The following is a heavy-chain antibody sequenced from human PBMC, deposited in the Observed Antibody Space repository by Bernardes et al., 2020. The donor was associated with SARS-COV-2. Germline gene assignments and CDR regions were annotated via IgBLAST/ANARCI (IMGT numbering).Heavy chain of an antibody. J-gene: IGHJ3*02. CDR3: AKLAGSSSWDPDAFDI. Sequence: GGSLRLSCAASGFTFDDYAMHWVRQAPGKGLEWVSGISWNSGSIGYADSVKGRFTISRDNAKNSLYLQMNSLRAEDTALYYCAKLAGSSSWDPDAFDIWGQGTMVTVSS. CDR1: GFTFDDYA. D-gene: IGHD6-13*01. CDR2: ISWNSGSI. V-gene: IGHV3-9*01.